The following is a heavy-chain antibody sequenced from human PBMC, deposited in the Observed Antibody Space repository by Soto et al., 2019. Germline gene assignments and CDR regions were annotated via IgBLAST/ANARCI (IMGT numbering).Heavy chain of an antibody. J-gene: IGHJ5*02. Sequence: GGSLRLSCAASGFTVSNTYMTWVRQPPGKGLECVSVIYTAGGTNYADSVKGRFTISRDNSKNTLYLQMNSLRAEDTAVYYCARALPVAKGGFDPWGQGTLVTVSS. CDR2: IYTAGGT. D-gene: IGHD2-2*01. CDR1: GFTVSNTY. CDR3: ARALPVAKGGFDP. V-gene: IGHV3-53*01.